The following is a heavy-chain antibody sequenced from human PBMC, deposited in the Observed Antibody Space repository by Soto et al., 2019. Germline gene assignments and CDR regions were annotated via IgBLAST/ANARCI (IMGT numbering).Heavy chain of an antibody. CDR2: INSDGSSI. D-gene: IGHD3-10*01. J-gene: IGHJ4*02. CDR3: GRGASGSYRLDY. V-gene: IGHV3-74*01. CDR1: GFTFSNYW. Sequence: EVQLVESGGGLVQPGGSLRLSCAASGFTFSNYWMHWVRQAPGKGLVWVSRINSDGSSINYADSVKGQFTISRDNAKNTMYLQMSSLRAEDTAVYYCGRGASGSYRLDYSGQGNLVTVSS.